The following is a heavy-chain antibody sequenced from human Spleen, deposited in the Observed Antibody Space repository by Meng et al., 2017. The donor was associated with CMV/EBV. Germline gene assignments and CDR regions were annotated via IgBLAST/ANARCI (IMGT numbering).Heavy chain of an antibody. CDR2: IRSKLYGGTT. J-gene: IGHJ4*02. CDR3: TTSADYGDFAGDVEFDY. V-gene: IGHV3-49*04. CDR1: GFTFDDYA. Sequence: GESLKISCTASGFTFDDYAMTWVRQAPGKGLEWVGFIRSKLYGGTTEYAASVKGRFTILRDDSKSIAYLQVNSLKIEDTAVYYCTTSADYGDFAGDVEFDYWGQGTRVTVSS. D-gene: IGHD4-17*01.